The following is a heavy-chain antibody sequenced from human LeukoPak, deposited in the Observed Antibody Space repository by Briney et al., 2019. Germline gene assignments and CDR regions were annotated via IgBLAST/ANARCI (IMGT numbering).Heavy chain of an antibody. CDR3: VRGGTYSTDAFDI. Sequence: GGSLRLSCAASGFTLSSYWMHWVRQAPGKGLLLVSRINSDGSSTSYADSGKGRFHISRDNAKNTLYLEMNSLRAEDTAVYYCVRGGTYSTDAFDIWGQGTMVTVSS. CDR1: GFTLSSYW. J-gene: IGHJ3*02. D-gene: IGHD2-15*01. CDR2: INSDGSST. V-gene: IGHV3-74*01.